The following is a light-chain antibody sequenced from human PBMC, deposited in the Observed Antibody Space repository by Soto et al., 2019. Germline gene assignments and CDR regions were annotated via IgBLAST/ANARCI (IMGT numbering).Light chain of an antibody. CDR2: GAS. CDR1: QSVGIY. CDR3: QQYNNWPPNLT. Sequence: DIVLTQSPATLSLSPGESATLSCRASQSVGIYLAWYQQKPGQTPRLLIYGASTRATGIPARFSGSGSGTEFTLTISSLQSEDFAVYYCQQYNNWPPNLTFGGGTKVDIK. J-gene: IGKJ4*01. V-gene: IGKV3D-15*01.